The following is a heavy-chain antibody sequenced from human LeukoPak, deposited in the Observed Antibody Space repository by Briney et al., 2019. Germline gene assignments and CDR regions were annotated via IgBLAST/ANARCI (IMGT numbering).Heavy chain of an antibody. J-gene: IGHJ4*02. V-gene: IGHV4-38-2*01. CDR2: IYHSGST. CDR1: GYSISSGYN. CDR3: ARRRGGSDYVDY. Sequence: PSGTLSLTCAVSGYSISSGYNWDWIRQSPGKGLEWIGGIYHSGSTYHNPSLKSRVIILVDTSKNQLSLNLSYVTAADTAVYYCARRRGGSDYVDYWGQGTLVTVSS. D-gene: IGHD6-6*01.